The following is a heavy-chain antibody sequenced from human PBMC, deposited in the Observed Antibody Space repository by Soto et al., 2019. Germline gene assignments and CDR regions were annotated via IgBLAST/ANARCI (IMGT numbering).Heavy chain of an antibody. V-gene: IGHV3-23*01. CDR1: GFTFSSYA. J-gene: IGHJ4*02. CDR3: AKASLEVAARPVYPDY. D-gene: IGHD6-6*01. Sequence: EVQLLESGGGLVQPGGSLRLSCAASGFTFSSYAMSWVRQAPGKGLEWVSAISGSGGSTYYEDSVKGRFTISRDNSKNTLYLQMNSLRAEHTAVYYCAKASLEVAARPVYPDYWGQGTLVTVSS. CDR2: ISGSGGST.